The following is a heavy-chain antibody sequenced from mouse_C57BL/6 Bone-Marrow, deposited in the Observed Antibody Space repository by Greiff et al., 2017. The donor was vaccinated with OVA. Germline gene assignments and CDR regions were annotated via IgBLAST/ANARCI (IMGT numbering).Heavy chain of an antibody. V-gene: IGHV3-6*01. CDR1: GYSITSGYY. Sequence: DVKLQESGPGLVKPSQSLSLTCSVTGYSITSGYYWNWIRQFPGNKLEWMGYISYDGSNNYNPSLKNRISITRDTSKNQFFLKLNSVTTEDTATYYCARALYYYGSSYDWYFDVWGTGTTVTVSS. J-gene: IGHJ1*03. D-gene: IGHD1-1*01. CDR2: ISYDGSN. CDR3: ARALYYYGSSYDWYFDV.